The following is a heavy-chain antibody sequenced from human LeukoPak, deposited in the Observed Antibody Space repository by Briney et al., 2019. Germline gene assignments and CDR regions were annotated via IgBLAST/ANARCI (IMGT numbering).Heavy chain of an antibody. CDR1: GYTFTNYY. D-gene: IGHD3-10*01. Sequence: ASVKVSCKTSGYTFTNYYMHWVRQAPGQGLEWMGIVNPSGGSTNYAQKFQGRATMTRDTSSGTVYMELSGLRSEDTAVYYCARVRRGVTEYYFDYWGQGTLVTVSS. J-gene: IGHJ4*02. V-gene: IGHV1-46*01. CDR2: VNPSGGST. CDR3: ARVRRGVTEYYFDY.